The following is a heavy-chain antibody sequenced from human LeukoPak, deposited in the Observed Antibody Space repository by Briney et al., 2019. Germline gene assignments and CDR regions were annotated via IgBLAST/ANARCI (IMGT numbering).Heavy chain of an antibody. Sequence: GGSLRLSCVPSGIIFSNSALNWVRQAPGKGLEWVSTITKSGDQTHYADSVKGRFTISRDIPKNTLYLQMNSLRAEDTAVYHRVKSAGKDGYRDVFDIWGQGTVVTVSS. V-gene: IGHV3-23*01. D-gene: IGHD5-24*01. CDR3: VKSAGKDGYRDVFDI. CDR1: GIIFSNSA. CDR2: ITKSGDQT. J-gene: IGHJ3*02.